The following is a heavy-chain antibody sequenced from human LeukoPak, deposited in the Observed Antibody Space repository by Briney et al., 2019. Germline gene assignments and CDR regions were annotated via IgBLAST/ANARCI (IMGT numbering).Heavy chain of an antibody. J-gene: IGHJ4*02. V-gene: IGHV1-24*01. D-gene: IGHD6-19*01. Sequence: GASVKVSCKVSGYTLTESSMHWVRQAPGKGLEWMGGFNPEGGETMYAQKFQGRVTMTEDTSTDTAYMELSSLRSEDTAVYYCATIRGRSISSAFPDYWGQGTLVTVSS. CDR1: GYTLTESS. CDR3: ATIRGRSISSAFPDY. CDR2: FNPEGGET.